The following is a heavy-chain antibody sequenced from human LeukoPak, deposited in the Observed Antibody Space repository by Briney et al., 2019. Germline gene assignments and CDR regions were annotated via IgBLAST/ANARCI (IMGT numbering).Heavy chain of an antibody. Sequence: GGSLRLSCAASGFTFSSYSMSWVRQAPGKGLEWVSYISSSGTTIYYADSVKGRFTISRDNPRNSLFPQMNSLRAEDTAVYYCARGYGSGSYYNNWFDPWGQGTLVTVSS. CDR1: GFTFSSYS. CDR2: ISSSGTTI. V-gene: IGHV3-48*04. CDR3: ARGYGSGSYYNNWFDP. D-gene: IGHD3-10*01. J-gene: IGHJ5*02.